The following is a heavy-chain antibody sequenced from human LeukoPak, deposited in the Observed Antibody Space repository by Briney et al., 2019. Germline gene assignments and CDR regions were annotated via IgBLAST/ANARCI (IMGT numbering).Heavy chain of an antibody. CDR1: GYTFTDHY. J-gene: IGHJ6*02. Sequence: ASVKVSCKASGYTFTDHYVHWVRQAPGQGLEWMGWINPHSGGTKYAQKFEDRATMTRDSSISTAYMELSSLESDDTAVYFCARGRNFGSGIPSGVDVWGQGTTVTVSS. CDR3: ARGRNFGSGIPSGVDV. V-gene: IGHV1-2*02. CDR2: INPHSGGT. D-gene: IGHD3-10*01.